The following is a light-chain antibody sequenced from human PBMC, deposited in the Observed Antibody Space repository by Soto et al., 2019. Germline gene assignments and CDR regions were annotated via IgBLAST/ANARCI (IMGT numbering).Light chain of an antibody. CDR1: QSISDW. Sequence: MQMTESPSSLSASVGDRVTIHCRASQSISDWLAWYQQKPGKAPNLLIYDASTLKSGVPSRFSGSGPGTEFTRTSTALQPDDFATYYCQEYKDSLCTCRAGTKVDIK. V-gene: IGKV1-5*01. CDR2: DAS. J-gene: IGKJ4*02. CDR3: QEYKDSLCT.